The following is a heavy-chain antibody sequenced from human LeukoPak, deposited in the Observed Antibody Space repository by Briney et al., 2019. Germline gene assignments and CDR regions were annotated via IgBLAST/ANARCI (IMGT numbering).Heavy chain of an antibody. Sequence: GGSLRLSCAASGFTFSGYAMSWVRQAPGKGLEWVSAISGSGGSTYYADSVKGRFTISRDNSKNTLYLQMNSLRAEDTAVYYCAKQMGEWLLIDAFDIWGQGTMVTVSS. D-gene: IGHD3-3*01. CDR2: ISGSGGST. V-gene: IGHV3-23*01. CDR3: AKQMGEWLLIDAFDI. CDR1: GFTFSGYA. J-gene: IGHJ3*02.